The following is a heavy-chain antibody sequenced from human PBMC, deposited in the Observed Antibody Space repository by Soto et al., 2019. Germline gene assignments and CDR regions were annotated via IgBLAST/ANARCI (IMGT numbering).Heavy chain of an antibody. V-gene: IGHV6-1*01. J-gene: IGHJ4*02. CDR2: TYYRSKWYN. CDR3: ARGCAAHPLASFDY. D-gene: IGHD6-6*01. Sequence: SQTLSLTCAISGDSVSSNSAAWNWIRQSSSRGLEWLGRTYYRSKWYNDYAVSVKSRITINPDTSKNQFSLQLNSVTPEDTAVYYCARGCAAHPLASFDYWGQGTLVTVSS. CDR1: GDSVSSNSAA.